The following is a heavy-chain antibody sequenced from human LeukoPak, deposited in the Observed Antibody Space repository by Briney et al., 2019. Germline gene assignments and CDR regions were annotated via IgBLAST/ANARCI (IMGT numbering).Heavy chain of an antibody. J-gene: IGHJ4*02. CDR1: GFTFRNYG. D-gene: IGHD1-26*01. CDR3: ARDGGSRHFDY. CDR2: IWYDGTDK. V-gene: IGHV3-33*01. Sequence: GGSLRLSCAASGFTFRNYGMHWVRQAPGKGLEWVAVIWYDGTDKDYVDSVKDRFTISRDNSKDTLYLQMNSLRAEDTAVYYCARDGGSRHFDYWGQGTLVTVSS.